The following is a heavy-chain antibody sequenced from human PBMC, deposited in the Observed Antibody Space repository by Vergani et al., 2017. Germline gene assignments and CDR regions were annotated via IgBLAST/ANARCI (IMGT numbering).Heavy chain of an antibody. D-gene: IGHD1-26*01. CDR1: GYSFTSYW. J-gene: IGHJ4*02. Sequence: EVQLVQSGAEVKKPGESLRISCKGSGYSFTSYWISWVRQMPGKGLEWMGRIEPSDSYTNYSPSFQGHVTISADKSISTAYLQWSSLKASATAMYYCARYRSGGYYAGPLDYWGQGTLVTVSS. CDR3: ARYRSGGYYAGPLDY. CDR2: IEPSDSYT. V-gene: IGHV5-10-1*03.